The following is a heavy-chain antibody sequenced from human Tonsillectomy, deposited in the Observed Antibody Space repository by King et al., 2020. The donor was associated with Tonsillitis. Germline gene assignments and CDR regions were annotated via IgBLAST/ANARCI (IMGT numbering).Heavy chain of an antibody. D-gene: IGHD3-22*01. Sequence: VQLVESGGGLVQPGGSLRLSCAASGFSFSSYDMNWVRQAPGKGLEWVSYISSSGDTIYYADSVKGRFTISRDNAKNSLSPQMNSLRVEDTAIYYCHSANSYQYDSSVQYWGQGTLVTVSS. J-gene: IGHJ1*01. CDR3: HSANSYQYDSSVQY. CDR2: ISSSGDTI. V-gene: IGHV3-48*03. CDR1: GFSFSSYD.